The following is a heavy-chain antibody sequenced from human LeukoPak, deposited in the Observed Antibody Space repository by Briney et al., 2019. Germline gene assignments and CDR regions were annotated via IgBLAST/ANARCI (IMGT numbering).Heavy chain of an antibody. J-gene: IGHJ4*02. CDR2: IFYSGIT. CDR1: GGSISGSLYY. D-gene: IGHD2/OR15-2a*01. CDR3: ARIIVVTSTDYFDS. V-gene: IGHV4-39*01. Sequence: SETLSLTCTVSGGSISGSLYYWGWIRQPPGKGLEWIGSIFYSGITYYNPSLQSRVTISVDTSKSQFSLHLSSVTAADTALYYCARIIVVTSTDYFDSRGQGTLVTVSS.